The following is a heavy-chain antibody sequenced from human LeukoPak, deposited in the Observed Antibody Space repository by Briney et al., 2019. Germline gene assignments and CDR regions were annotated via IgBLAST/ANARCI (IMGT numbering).Heavy chain of an antibody. D-gene: IGHD5-12*01. V-gene: IGHV4-39*07. CDR2: IYYTGTT. Sequence: SETLSLTCTVSGGSVSSDSYYWGWIRQPPGKGLEWIGSIYYTGTTYYSPSLKSRVTISVDTSENQFSLKLRFVTAADTAVYYCAGGNGGYDSDYWGQGTLVTVSS. CDR3: AGGNGGYDSDY. J-gene: IGHJ4*02. CDR1: GGSVSSDSYY.